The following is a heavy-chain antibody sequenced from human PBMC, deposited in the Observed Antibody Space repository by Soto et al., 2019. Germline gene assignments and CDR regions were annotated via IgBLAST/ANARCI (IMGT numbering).Heavy chain of an antibody. J-gene: IGHJ4*02. CDR2: INHSGST. D-gene: IGHD2-8*02. CDR3: ARDKITGLFDY. V-gene: IGHV4-34*01. Sequence: SETLSLTCAVYGGSFSGYSWTWIRQPPGTGLEWVGEINHSGSTNYNPSLKSRVTISVDTSKNQFSLKLTSVTAADTAVYYCARDKITGLFDYWGQGTLVTSPQ. CDR1: GGSFSGYS.